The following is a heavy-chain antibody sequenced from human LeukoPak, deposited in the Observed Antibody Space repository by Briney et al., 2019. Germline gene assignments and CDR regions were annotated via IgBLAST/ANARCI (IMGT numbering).Heavy chain of an antibody. CDR3: AKDVRKTGTTGREFTTPTNQRGAY. D-gene: IGHD1-7*01. CDR2: IRYDGSNK. CDR1: GFTFSSYG. V-gene: IGHV3-30*02. J-gene: IGHJ4*02. Sequence: GGSLRLSCAASGFTFSSYGMHWVRQAPGKGLEWVAFIRYDGSNKYYADSVKGRFTISRDNSKNTLYLQMNSLRAEDTAVYYCAKDVRKTGTTGREFTTPTNQRGAYWGQGTLVTVSS.